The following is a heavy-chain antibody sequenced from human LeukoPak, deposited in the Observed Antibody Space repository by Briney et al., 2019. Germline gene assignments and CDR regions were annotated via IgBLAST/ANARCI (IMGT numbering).Heavy chain of an antibody. D-gene: IGHD7-27*01. V-gene: IGHV3-74*01. Sequence: WVSLRLFCGASGFTFSNYCMQWVRHAPGEGLVWVSRINSDGINTSYADSVKGRFTISRDNAKNSLSPQMNSLRAEDTAIYYCGRGHWGLDYWGQGTLVTVSS. J-gene: IGHJ4*02. CDR2: INSDGINT. CDR1: GFTFSNYC. CDR3: GRGHWGLDY.